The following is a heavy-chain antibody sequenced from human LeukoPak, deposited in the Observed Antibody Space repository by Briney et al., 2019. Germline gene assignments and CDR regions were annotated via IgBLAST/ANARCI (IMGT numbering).Heavy chain of an antibody. Sequence: PSETLSLTCAISGGSISSSNWWTWVRQPPGKGLEWVGEIYLRGNTNYNPSLESRVTISVDGSKTQLSLKLSSVTAADTAVYYCARLYCSGGSCYYYGMDVWGQGTTVTVSS. CDR1: GGSISSSNW. D-gene: IGHD2-15*01. V-gene: IGHV4-4*02. CDR2: IYLRGNT. J-gene: IGHJ6*02. CDR3: ARLYCSGGSCYYYGMDV.